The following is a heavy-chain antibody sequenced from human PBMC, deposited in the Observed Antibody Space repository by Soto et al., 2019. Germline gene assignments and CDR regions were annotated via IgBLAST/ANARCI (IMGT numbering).Heavy chain of an antibody. CDR1: GFTFSSYW. V-gene: IGHV3-74*01. CDR2: INSDGSST. J-gene: IGHJ6*02. Sequence: GGSLRLSCAASGFTFSSYWMHWVRQAPGKGLVWVSRINSDGSSTSYADSVKGRFTISRDNAKNTLYLQMNSLRAEDTAVYYCARPSSGDYDFWSGYLGPPSDYYGMDVWGQGTTVTVSS. CDR3: ARPSSGDYDFWSGYLGPPSDYYGMDV. D-gene: IGHD3-3*01.